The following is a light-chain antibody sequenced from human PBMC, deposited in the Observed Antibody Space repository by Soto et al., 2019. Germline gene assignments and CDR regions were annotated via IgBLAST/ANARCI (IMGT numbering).Light chain of an antibody. CDR3: GTWDSRLRGVI. CDR2: DNN. J-gene: IGLJ2*01. CDR1: SSNIGNNY. V-gene: IGLV1-51*01. Sequence: QSVLTQPPSVSAAPGQKVTISCSGSSSNIGNNYVSWYQYLPGAAPKLLIYDNNKRPSGIPDRFSGSKSGTSAILGITGLQTGDEADYYCGTWDSRLRGVIFGGGRKQTLL.